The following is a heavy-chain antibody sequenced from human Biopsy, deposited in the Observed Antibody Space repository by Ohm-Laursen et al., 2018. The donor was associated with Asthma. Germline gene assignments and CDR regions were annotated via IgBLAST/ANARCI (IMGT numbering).Heavy chain of an antibody. D-gene: IGHD4-23*01. J-gene: IGHJ3*02. Sequence: RSLRLSCSASGFVFSQCGMHWVRQGPGKGLEWVALVSSDGHNKYYEDSVKGRFTISRDNSKNRLYLQINSLRVEDSAVYYCARQSGHDYGGNSAFDTWGQGTMVAVSS. CDR1: GFVFSQCG. V-gene: IGHV3-30*03. CDR2: VSSDGHNK. CDR3: ARQSGHDYGGNSAFDT.